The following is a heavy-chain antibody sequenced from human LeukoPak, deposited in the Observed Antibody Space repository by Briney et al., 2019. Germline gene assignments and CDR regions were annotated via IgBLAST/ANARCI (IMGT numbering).Heavy chain of an antibody. J-gene: IGHJ4*02. CDR2: MNPNSGKT. V-gene: IGHV1-8*01. Sequence: GASVKVSCKASGYTFTSYDINWVRQATGQGLEWMGWMNPNSGKTGFPQKFQGRVTLTRNTSISTAYMELSSLRSEDTAVYYCARAGPGRYFDWLLIDEETGYFDYWGQGTLVTVSS. D-gene: IGHD3-9*01. CDR1: GYTFTSYD. CDR3: ARAGPGRYFDWLLIDEETGYFDY.